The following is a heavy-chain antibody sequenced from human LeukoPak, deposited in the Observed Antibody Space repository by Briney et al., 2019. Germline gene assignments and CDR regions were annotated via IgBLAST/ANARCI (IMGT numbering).Heavy chain of an antibody. D-gene: IGHD1-1*01. V-gene: IGHV1-2*02. Sequence: GASVKVSSKASGYTFSGSYIHWVRQAPGQGLEWMGWVGIKGGDTSYGQNFQGRVTMTRDTSITTAYMELSSLRSDDTAVYFCDLTNCNARDMVDHGGQGTLVTISS. CDR3: DLTNCNARDMVDH. CDR2: VGIKGGDT. J-gene: IGHJ4*02. CDR1: GYTFSGSY.